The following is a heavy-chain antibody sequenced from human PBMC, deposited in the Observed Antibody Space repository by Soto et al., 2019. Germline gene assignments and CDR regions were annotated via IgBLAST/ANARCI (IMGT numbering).Heavy chain of an antibody. V-gene: IGHV5-10-1*01. Sequence: GESLKISCKGSGYSFTSYWISWVRQMPGKGLEWMGRIDPSDSYTNYSPSFQGHVTTSADKSISTAYLQWSSLKASDTAMYYCARLLVVSAAPADPWGQGTLVTGSS. CDR1: GYSFTSYW. CDR3: ARLLVVSAAPADP. D-gene: IGHD2-2*01. CDR2: IDPSDSYT. J-gene: IGHJ5*02.